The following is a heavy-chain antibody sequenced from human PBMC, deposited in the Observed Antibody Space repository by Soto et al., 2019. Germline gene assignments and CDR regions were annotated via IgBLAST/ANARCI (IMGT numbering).Heavy chain of an antibody. V-gene: IGHV1-46*04. CDR3: AKDLAVEMATIRDHYYYYYGMEV. CDR2: INPSGGST. Sequence: ASVKVSCKASGYTFTSYYMLWVRQSPGQGLEWMGIINPSGGSTYYADSVKGRFTISRDNSKNTLYLQMNSLRAEDTAVYYCAKDLAVEMATIRDHYYYYYGMEVWGQGTTVTVSS. D-gene: IGHD5-12*01. CDR1: GYTFTSYY. J-gene: IGHJ6*02.